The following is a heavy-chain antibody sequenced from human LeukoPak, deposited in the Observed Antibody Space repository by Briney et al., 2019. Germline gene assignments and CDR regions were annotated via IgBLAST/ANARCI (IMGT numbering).Heavy chain of an antibody. Sequence: PGRSLRLSCAASGFTFSSYAMHWVRQAPGKGLEWVAVISYDGSNKYYADSVKGRFAISRDNSKNTLYLQMNSLRAEDTVVYYCESSGTAYWGQGTLVTVSS. CDR1: GFTFSSYA. D-gene: IGHD3-22*01. CDR2: ISYDGSNK. CDR3: ESSGTAY. V-gene: IGHV3-30*09. J-gene: IGHJ4*02.